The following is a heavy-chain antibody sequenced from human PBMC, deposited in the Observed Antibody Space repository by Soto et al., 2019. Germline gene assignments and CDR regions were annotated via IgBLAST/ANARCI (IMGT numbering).Heavy chain of an antibody. CDR2: IHFDGSTT. CDR1: GFTFSSYW. D-gene: IGHD6-19*01. J-gene: IGHJ4*02. Sequence: GSLRLSCAASGFTFSSYWMHWVRQVPGKGLVWVSRIHFDGSTTHYADSVKGRFTISSDNAKNTLSLQMNSLRAEDTAVYYCARDAYISGYYQFDYWGQGTLVTVSS. V-gene: IGHV3-74*01. CDR3: ARDAYISGYYQFDY.